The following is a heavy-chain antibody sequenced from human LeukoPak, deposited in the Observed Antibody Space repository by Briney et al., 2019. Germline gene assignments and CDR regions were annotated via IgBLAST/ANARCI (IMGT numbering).Heavy chain of an antibody. Sequence: GGSLRLSCAASGFTFSSYWMSWVRQAPGKGLEWVANIRQDGSEKQYVDSVKGRFTISRDNAKNSVYLQMSSLRAEDTALYYCATTTRSAPWGYWGQGTLVTVSS. CDR3: ATTTRSAPWGY. D-gene: IGHD1-1*01. CDR2: IRQDGSEK. V-gene: IGHV3-7*01. CDR1: GFTFSSYW. J-gene: IGHJ4*02.